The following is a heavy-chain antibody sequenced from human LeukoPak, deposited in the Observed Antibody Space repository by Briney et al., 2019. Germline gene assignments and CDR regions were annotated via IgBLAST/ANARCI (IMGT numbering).Heavy chain of an antibody. CDR2: INHSGST. CDR3: ARVRRTAVSRYSGYYYYYGMDV. CDR1: GGSFSGYY. J-gene: IGHJ6*02. D-gene: IGHD1-26*01. V-gene: IGHV4-34*01. Sequence: SETLSLTCAVYGGSFSGYYWSWIRQPPGKGLEWIGEINHSGSTNYNPSLKSRVTISVDTSKNQFSLKLSSVTAADTAEYYCARVRRTAVSRYSGYYYYYGMDVWGQGTTVTVSS.